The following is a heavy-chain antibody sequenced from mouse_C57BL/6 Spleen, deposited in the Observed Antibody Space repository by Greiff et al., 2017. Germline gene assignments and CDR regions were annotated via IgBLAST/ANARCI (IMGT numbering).Heavy chain of an antibody. Sequence: QVQLQQPGAELVRPGSSVKLSCKASGYTFTSYWMDWVKQRPGQGLEWIGNIYPSDSETHYNQKFKDKATLTVDKSSSTAYMQLSSLTSEDSAVYYCARPYDYGGFAYWGQGTLVTVSA. CDR2: IYPSDSET. CDR1: GYTFTSYW. J-gene: IGHJ3*01. V-gene: IGHV1-61*01. D-gene: IGHD2-4*01. CDR3: ARPYDYGGFAY.